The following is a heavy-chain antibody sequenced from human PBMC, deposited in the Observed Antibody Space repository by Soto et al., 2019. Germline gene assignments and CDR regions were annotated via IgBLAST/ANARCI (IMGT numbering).Heavy chain of an antibody. CDR3: SRAYCSGGSCYSNF. CDR1: GGSISSGDYY. V-gene: IGHV4-30-4*01. CDR2: IYYSGST. D-gene: IGHD2-15*01. J-gene: IGHJ4*02. Sequence: SETLSLTCTVSGGSISSGDYYWSWIRQPPGKGLEWIGYIYYSGSTYYNPSLKSRVTISVDTSKNQFSLKLSSVTAADTAVYYCSRAYCSGGSCYSNFWAQGTLVTVSS.